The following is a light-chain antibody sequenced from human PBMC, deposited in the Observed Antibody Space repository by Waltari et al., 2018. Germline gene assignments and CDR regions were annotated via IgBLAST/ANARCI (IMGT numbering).Light chain of an antibody. J-gene: IGLJ1*01. V-gene: IGLV3-1*01. CDR2: QDT. CDR3: QAWVSTITSAV. Sequence: SYELTQPPSVSVSPGQTATITCSGDNLGEKYACWYQQKPGQSPIMVIYQDTKRPSGIPERFSASNSGNTATLTISGTQPMDEAYYYCQAWVSTITSAVFGPGTKVIVL. CDR1: NLGEKY.